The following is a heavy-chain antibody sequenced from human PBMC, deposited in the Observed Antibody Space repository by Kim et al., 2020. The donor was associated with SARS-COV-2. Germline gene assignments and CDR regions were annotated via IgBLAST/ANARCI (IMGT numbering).Heavy chain of an antibody. D-gene: IGHD2-15*01. J-gene: IGHJ4*02. CDR3: ARDRRYSLDY. CDR2: IKEDGSDT. CDR1: GFTFITNW. Sequence: GGSLRLSCVDAGFTFITNWMSWVRQAPGKGLEWVAKIKEDGSDTYYVNSVAGRFTISRDNAKNSLYLQMNSLSAEDTAVYYCARDRRYSLDYWGQGTLVTVSS. V-gene: IGHV3-7*01.